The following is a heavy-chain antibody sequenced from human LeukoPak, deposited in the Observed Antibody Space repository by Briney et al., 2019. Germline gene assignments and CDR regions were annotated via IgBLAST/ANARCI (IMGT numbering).Heavy chain of an antibody. D-gene: IGHD5-12*01. CDR1: GFTFSSYA. V-gene: IGHV3-23*01. CDR2: ISGSGGST. J-gene: IGHJ6*03. Sequence: GGSLRLSCAASGFTFSSYAMSWVRQAPGKGLEWVSAISGSGGSTYYADSVKGRFTISRDNSKNTLYLQMNSLRAEDTAVYYCAREVGYIVATIKYYYYYMDVWGKGTTVTVSS. CDR3: AREVGYIVATIKYYYYYMDV.